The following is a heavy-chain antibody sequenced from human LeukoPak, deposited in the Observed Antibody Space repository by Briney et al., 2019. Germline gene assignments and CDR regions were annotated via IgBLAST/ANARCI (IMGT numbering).Heavy chain of an antibody. CDR1: GFTFSDYY. CDR3: ARESGDLLDY. J-gene: IGHJ4*02. V-gene: IGHV3-11*05. D-gene: IGHD3-10*01. Sequence: PGGSLRLSCAASGFTFSDYYMSWIRQAPGKGLEWVSYISSSGTYTNYADSVKGRFTISRDNAKNPLYLQMNSLRADDTAVYYCARESGDLLDYWGQGTLVTVSS. CDR2: ISSSGTYT.